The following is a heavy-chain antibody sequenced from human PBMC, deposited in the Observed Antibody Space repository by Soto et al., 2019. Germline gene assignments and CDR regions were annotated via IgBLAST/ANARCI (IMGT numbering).Heavy chain of an antibody. D-gene: IGHD6-19*01. V-gene: IGHV1-46*01. CDR1: GYTFTSYY. CDR3: ARDRRSSYSSGWYYFDY. Sequence: AAGKVSCKESGYTFTSYYMHWVRQVPGQGLEWMGIINPSGGSTSYAQKFQGRVTMTRDTSTSTVYMELSSLRSEDTAVYYCARDRRSSYSSGWYYFDYWGQRPLVPVPS. J-gene: IGHJ4*02. CDR2: INPSGGST.